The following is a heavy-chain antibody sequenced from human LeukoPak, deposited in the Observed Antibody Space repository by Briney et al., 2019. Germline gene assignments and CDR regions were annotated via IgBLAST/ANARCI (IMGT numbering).Heavy chain of an antibody. D-gene: IGHD5-12*01. Sequence: GGSLTLSCAASGFTFSTYGMHWLRQAPGKGLEWVAVVRYDGSNKYYADFVKGRLTISRDNSKNTLYLHVNSLRADDKAVYYCAKSRDSGYVNSAGFDYWGQGTLVTVSS. J-gene: IGHJ4*02. CDR3: AKSRDSGYVNSAGFDY. V-gene: IGHV3-30*02. CDR1: GFTFSTYG. CDR2: VRYDGSNK.